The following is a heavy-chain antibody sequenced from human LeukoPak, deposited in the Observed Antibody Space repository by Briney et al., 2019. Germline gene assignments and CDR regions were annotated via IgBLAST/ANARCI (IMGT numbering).Heavy chain of an antibody. CDR3: ARGVVVVPAAIAPPYYYYYGMDV. CDR2: IIPIFGTA. D-gene: IGHD2-2*02. J-gene: IGHJ6*02. CDR1: GGTFSSYA. V-gene: IGHV1-69*13. Sequence: SVKVSCKASGGTFSSYAISWVRQAPGQGLEWMGGIIPIFGTANYAQKFQGRVTITADESTSTAYMELSSLRSEDAAVYYCARGVVVVPAAIAPPYYYYYGMDVWGQGTTVTVSS.